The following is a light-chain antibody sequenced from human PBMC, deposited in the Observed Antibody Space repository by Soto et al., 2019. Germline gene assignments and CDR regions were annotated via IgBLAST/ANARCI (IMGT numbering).Light chain of an antibody. J-gene: IGLJ1*01. CDR2: EVT. CDR3: SSYTSSSTYV. CDR1: SRDVGGYHY. Sequence: QSALAQPASVSGSPGQSITISCIGTSRDVGGYHYVSWYQQHPGKAPKLLIYEVTHRPSGVSNRFSGSKSGDAASLTISGLQADDEADYYCSSYTSSSTYVFGPGTQLTVL. V-gene: IGLV2-14*01.